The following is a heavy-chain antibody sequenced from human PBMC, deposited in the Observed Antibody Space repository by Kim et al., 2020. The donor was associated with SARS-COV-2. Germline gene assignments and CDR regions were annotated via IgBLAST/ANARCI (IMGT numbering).Heavy chain of an antibody. J-gene: IGHJ6*01. V-gene: IGHV3-23*01. CDR3: ARNKGAGTYYGCSIGV. CDR2: IGGSGGST. Sequence: GGSLRLSCAASGFTFSTYAMSWVRQAPGKGLEWVSSIGGSGGSTFYADSVKGRFTISRDNSKNTLYLQMNSLRAEDTAVYFCARNKGAGTYYGCSIGVWGPGTTV. CDR1: GFTFSTYA. D-gene: IGHD3-10*01.